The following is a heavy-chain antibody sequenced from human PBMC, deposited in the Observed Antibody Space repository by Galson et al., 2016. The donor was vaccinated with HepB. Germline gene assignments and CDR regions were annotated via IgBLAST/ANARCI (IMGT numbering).Heavy chain of an antibody. Sequence: LRLSCAGSGFTFSDYYMSWVRLPPGKGLEWLSYISGSGHTIYYADSLQGRFTISRDNAKNSLFLEMTSLRVDDTAVYYCARRQLLSLDSWGQGTLVTVSS. V-gene: IGHV3-11*01. CDR3: ARRQLLSLDS. CDR1: GFTFSDYY. CDR2: ISGSGHTI. D-gene: IGHD6-6*01. J-gene: IGHJ4*02.